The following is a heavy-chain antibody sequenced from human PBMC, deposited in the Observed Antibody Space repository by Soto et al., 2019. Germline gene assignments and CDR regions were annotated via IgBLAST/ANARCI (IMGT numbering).Heavy chain of an antibody. CDR2: INSDGSST. CDR1: GSTFSNDC. Sequence: XGSLRLSLAVSGSTFSNDCMHWVRQAPGKGLVWVSHINSDGSSTNYADFVKGRFTIARDNAKNTVYLQMNSLRAEDTAVYYCARDRSYSLDVWGQGTTVTVSS. J-gene: IGHJ6*02. V-gene: IGHV3-74*01. CDR3: ARDRSYSLDV.